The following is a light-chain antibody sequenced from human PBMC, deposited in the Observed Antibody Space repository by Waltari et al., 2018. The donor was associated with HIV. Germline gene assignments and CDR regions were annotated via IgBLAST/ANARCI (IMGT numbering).Light chain of an antibody. J-gene: IGKJ3*01. CDR2: SAY. V-gene: IGKV1-39*01. Sequence: DIQMTQSPSSLSASLGDSVAITCRASQAISTYLNWYQQKPGKAPVLLVYSAYKLQPGAPSRFRGAGSGKDFSLSISGLQTEDFATYFCQQSYGFPFNFGPGT. CDR3: QQSYGFPFN. CDR1: QAISTY.